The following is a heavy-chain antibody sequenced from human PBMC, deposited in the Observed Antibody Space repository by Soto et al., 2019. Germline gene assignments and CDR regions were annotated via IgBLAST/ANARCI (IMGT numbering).Heavy chain of an antibody. CDR1: GFNFRTYG. CDR2: ISKDGSHS. Sequence: QVQLVESGGGVVQPGRSLRLSCAASGFNFRTYGIHWVRQAPGKGLEWVALISKDGSHSYYAHSVKDRFTTSRDNSQNKSFLQVNSLRADDTAVYFCARGTDYADLVNAGYFLSWGQGTLVTVSS. V-gene: IGHV3-30*03. J-gene: IGHJ1*01. D-gene: IGHD4-17*01. CDR3: ARGTDYADLVNAGYFLS.